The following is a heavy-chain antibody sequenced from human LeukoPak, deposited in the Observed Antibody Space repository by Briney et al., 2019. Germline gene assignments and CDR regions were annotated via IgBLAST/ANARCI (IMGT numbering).Heavy chain of an antibody. J-gene: IGHJ4*02. Sequence: PPETMSLTCAVSGGSITSRHWWSWIRQPPGKGLEWIGEIYHSGSTNYNPSLESRVTISLDKSKNQFSLKLSSVTAADTAVYYCARDRGDTATIDYWGQGALVTVSS. CDR3: ARDRGDTATIDY. D-gene: IGHD5-18*01. CDR2: IYHSGST. V-gene: IGHV4-4*03. CDR1: GGSITSRHW.